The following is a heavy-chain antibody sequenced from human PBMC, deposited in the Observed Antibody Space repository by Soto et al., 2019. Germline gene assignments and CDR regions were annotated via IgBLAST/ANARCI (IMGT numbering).Heavy chain of an antibody. CDR3: ARGGGGRWYSGDY. J-gene: IGHJ4*02. D-gene: IGHD6-13*01. V-gene: IGHV1-8*01. CDR2: MNPNSGDT. Sequence: QVQLVQSGAEVKKPGASVKVSCKASGYTFTNYHIHWVRQATGQGLEWMGWMNPNSGDTGYAQKFQGRVIMTRDTPITAAYMELGGPRSGDTAGYYCARGGGGRWYSGDYWGQGTLVTVSS. CDR1: GYTFTNYH.